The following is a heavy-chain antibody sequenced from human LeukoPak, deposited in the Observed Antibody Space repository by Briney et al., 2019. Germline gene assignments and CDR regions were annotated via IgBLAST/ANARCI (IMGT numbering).Heavy chain of an antibody. CDR1: GYTFTGYY. CDR2: INPNSGGT. D-gene: IGHD3-16*02. J-gene: IGHJ4*02. CDR3: ARAIYDYVWGSYRYPTQYYFDY. Sequence: ASVKVSCTASGYTFTGYYMHWVRQAPGQGLEWMGWINPNSGGTNYAQKFQGRVTMTRDTSISTAYMELSRLRSDDTAVYYCARAIYDYVWGSYRYPTQYYFDYWGQGTLVTVSS. V-gene: IGHV1-2*02.